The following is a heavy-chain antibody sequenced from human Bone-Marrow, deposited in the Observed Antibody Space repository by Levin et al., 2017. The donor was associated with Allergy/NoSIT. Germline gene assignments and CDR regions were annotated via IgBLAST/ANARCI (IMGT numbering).Heavy chain of an antibody. CDR3: ARVDYDSRYTVGYYFDY. J-gene: IGHJ4*02. V-gene: IGHV3-30*04. Sequence: GGSLRLSCAASGFTFSSYAMHWVRQAPGEGLEWVALISYDGSNKYYADSVKGRFTISRDNSKNTLYLQMNSLRTEDTAVYYCARVDYDSRYTVGYYFDYWGQGTLVTVSS. D-gene: IGHD3-22*01. CDR1: GFTFSSYA. CDR2: ISYDGSNK.